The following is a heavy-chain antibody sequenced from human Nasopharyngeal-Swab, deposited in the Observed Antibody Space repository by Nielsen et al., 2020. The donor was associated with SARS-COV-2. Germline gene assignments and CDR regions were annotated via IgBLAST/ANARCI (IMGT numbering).Heavy chain of an antibody. CDR2: ISSSSSYI. Sequence: GGSLRLSCAAPGFTFNNYNFNWVRQAPGKGLEWVSSISSSSSYIYYADSVKGRFTISRDNAKNSFSLQMNSLRAEDTAVYYCARDGLDYDFWSAYFMDVWARGPQSPSP. D-gene: IGHD3-3*01. CDR1: GFTFNNYN. J-gene: IGHJ6*02. CDR3: ARDGLDYDFWSAYFMDV. V-gene: IGHV3-21*01.